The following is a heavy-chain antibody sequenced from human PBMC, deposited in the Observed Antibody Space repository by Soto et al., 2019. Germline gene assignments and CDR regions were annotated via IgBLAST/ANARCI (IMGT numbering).Heavy chain of an antibody. CDR2: IDWDDDK. D-gene: IGHD1-1*01. CDR1: GVSLGTSGMR. CDR3: AKTGTDGSWFDP. V-gene: IGHV2-70*04. J-gene: IGHJ5*02. Sequence: SGPTLVNPTQTLTLTCTFSGVSLGTSGMRVSWIRQPPGKALEWLARIDWDDDKFYSTSLRTRLTISKDTSKNQVVLTMTNMDPVDTATYYCAKTGTDGSWFDPWGQGTLVTVSS.